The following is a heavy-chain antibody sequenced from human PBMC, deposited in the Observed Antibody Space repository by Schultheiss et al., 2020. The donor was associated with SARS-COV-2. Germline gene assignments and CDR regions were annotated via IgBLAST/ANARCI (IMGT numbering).Heavy chain of an antibody. V-gene: IGHV4-34*01. J-gene: IGHJ5*02. Sequence: GSLRLSCAVYGGSFSGYYWSWIRQPPGKGLEWIGEINHSGSTNYNPSLKSRVTISVDTSKNQFSLKLSSVTAADTAVYYCARHAAAAGTGPWFDPWGQGTLVTVSS. CDR3: ARHAAAAGTGPWFDP. CDR1: GGSFSGYY. CDR2: INHSGST. D-gene: IGHD6-13*01.